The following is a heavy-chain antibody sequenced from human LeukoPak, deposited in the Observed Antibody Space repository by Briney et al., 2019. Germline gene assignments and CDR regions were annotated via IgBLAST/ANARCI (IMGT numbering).Heavy chain of an antibody. CDR1: GGSFSGYY. CDR2: IYYSGST. CDR3: ARDLHYVSGSYWYYFDY. Sequence: SETLSLTCAVYGGSFSGYYWSWLRQPPGKGLQWIGYIYYSGSTNYNPSLKSRVTISLDTSKNQFSLKLSSVTAADTAVYYCARDLHYVSGSYWYYFDYWGQGTLVTVSS. V-gene: IGHV4-59*01. D-gene: IGHD3-10*01. J-gene: IGHJ4*02.